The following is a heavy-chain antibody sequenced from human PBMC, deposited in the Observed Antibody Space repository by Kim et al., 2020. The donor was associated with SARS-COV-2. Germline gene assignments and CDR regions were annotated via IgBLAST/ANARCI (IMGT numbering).Heavy chain of an antibody. CDR1: GASITSYY. D-gene: IGHD5-18*01. V-gene: IGHV4-59*01. CDR3: AQGYAFDI. Sequence: SETLSLTCTVSGASITSYYWSWIRQPPGKGLEWIGYIYYSGSTNYNPSLRSRVTMSVDTSKNQFSLKLSSVTAADTAVYYCAQGYAFDIWGRGTMLTVS. CDR2: IYYSGST. J-gene: IGHJ3*02.